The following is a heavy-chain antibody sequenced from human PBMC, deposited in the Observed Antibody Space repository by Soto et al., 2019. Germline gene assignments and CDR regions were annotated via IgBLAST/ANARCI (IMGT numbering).Heavy chain of an antibody. V-gene: IGHV1-18*03. J-gene: IGHJ4*02. CDR1: GYTFTSYG. CDR2: ISAYNGNT. D-gene: IGHD3-9*01. CDR3: ARGPLRYFDWLLLGTEPVEY. Sequence: QVQLVQSGAEVKKPGASVKVSCKASGYTFTSYGISWVRQAPGQGLEWMGWISAYNGNTNYAQKLQGRVTMTTDTSTSAAYMELRSLRSDDMAVYYCARGPLRYFDWLLLGTEPVEYWGQGTLVTVSS.